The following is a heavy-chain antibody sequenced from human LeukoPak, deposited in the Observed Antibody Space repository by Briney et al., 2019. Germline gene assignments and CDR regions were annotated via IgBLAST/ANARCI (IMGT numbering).Heavy chain of an antibody. Sequence: GGSLRLSCAASGFTLSSYAMSWVRQAPGKGLEWVSAISGSGGSTYYADSVKGRFTISRDNSKNTLYLQMNSLRAEDTAVYYCAKSSSRSGESDYWGQGTLVTVSS. CDR3: AKSSSRSGESDY. D-gene: IGHD3-16*01. CDR2: ISGSGGST. CDR1: GFTLSSYA. J-gene: IGHJ4*02. V-gene: IGHV3-23*01.